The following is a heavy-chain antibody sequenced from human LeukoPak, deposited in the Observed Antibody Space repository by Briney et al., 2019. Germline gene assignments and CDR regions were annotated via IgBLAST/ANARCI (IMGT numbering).Heavy chain of an antibody. CDR2: ISWNSGSI. CDR1: GFTFDDYA. D-gene: IGHD6-13*01. Sequence: PGGSLRLSCAASGFTFDDYAMHWVRQAPGKGLEWVSGISWNSGSIGYADSVKGRLTISRDNAKNSLYLQMNSLRAEDTALYYCAKGAAAGTDDAFDIWGQGTMVTVSS. J-gene: IGHJ3*02. V-gene: IGHV3-9*01. CDR3: AKGAAAGTDDAFDI.